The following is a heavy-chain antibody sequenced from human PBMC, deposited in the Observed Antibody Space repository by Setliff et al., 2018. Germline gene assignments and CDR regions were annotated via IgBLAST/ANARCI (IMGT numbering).Heavy chain of an antibody. CDR3: VRGKKLITMVRGVILGGRYYYYYMDA. J-gene: IGHJ6*03. V-gene: IGHV1-8*02. CDR1: GFTFTNYD. Sequence: ASVKVSCKASGFTFTNYDINWVRRATGQGLEWMGWMNPNSDNTGYAQKFQGRVTMTRNTSISTAYMELSSLRSEDTAVYFRVRGKKLITMVRGVILGGRYYYYYMDAWGKGTTVTVSS. CDR2: MNPNSDNT. D-gene: IGHD3-10*01.